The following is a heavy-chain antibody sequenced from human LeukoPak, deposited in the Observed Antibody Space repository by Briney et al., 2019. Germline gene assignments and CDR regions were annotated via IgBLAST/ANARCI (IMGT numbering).Heavy chain of an antibody. CDR2: IIPIFGTT. V-gene: IGHV1-69*13. D-gene: IGHD4-17*01. Sequence: SVKVSFKASGGTFNNYAISWVRQAPGQGLEWMGGIIPIFGTTNHAQKFQDRITITADESTSTAYMELSSLRSEDTAVYYCVRDRLDDYGDYVDVFDIWGQGTMVTVSS. J-gene: IGHJ3*02. CDR3: VRDRLDDYGDYVDVFDI. CDR1: GGTFNNYA.